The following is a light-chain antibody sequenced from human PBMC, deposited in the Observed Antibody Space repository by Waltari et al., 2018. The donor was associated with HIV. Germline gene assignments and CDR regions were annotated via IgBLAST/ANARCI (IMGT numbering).Light chain of an antibody. J-gene: IGLJ2*01. Sequence: QSALTQPASVSGSPGQSITISCTGTSSDVGSYNLVSWYQQHPGKAPKLRIYEGSKRPSGVSNRLSGSKSGNTASLTISGLQAEDEADYYCCSYAGSSTLEVFGGGTKLTVL. V-gene: IGLV2-23*01. CDR1: SSDVGSYNL. CDR2: EGS. CDR3: CSYAGSSTLEV.